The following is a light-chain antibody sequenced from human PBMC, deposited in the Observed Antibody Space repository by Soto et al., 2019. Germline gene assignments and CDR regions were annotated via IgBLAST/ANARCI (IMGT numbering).Light chain of an antibody. Sequence: DIHMTQSPSTLSASVGDRITITCRASQDVSQWLAWYQHKPGKAPKLLIYKASTLESGVSSRFSGRGSGTEFTLTITNLQPDDFATYYCQHYSSDLYTVGQGTKVDSK. CDR3: QHYSSDLYT. CDR1: QDVSQW. J-gene: IGKJ2*01. CDR2: KAS. V-gene: IGKV1-5*03.